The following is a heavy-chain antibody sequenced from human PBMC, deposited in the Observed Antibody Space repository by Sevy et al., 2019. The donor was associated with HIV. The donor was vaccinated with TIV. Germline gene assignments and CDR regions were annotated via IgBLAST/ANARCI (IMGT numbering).Heavy chain of an antibody. CDR2: IYGNHST. CDR3: ARGEQWLSFNY. J-gene: IGHJ4*02. D-gene: IGHD6-19*01. CDR1: GFTISSNY. V-gene: IGHV3-53*01. Sequence: GGSLRLSCAASGFTISSNYLSWVRQVPGKGLEWVSVIYGNHSTYYADFVKGRFTISRDNSKNTRYLQMNGLRAEDTAIYYCARGEQWLSFNYWGQGTLVTVSS.